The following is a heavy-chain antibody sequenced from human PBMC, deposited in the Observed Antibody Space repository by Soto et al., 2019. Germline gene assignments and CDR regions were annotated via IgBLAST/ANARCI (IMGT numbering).Heavy chain of an antibody. CDR3: ARRGRGYCSSTSCYGAYGMDV. Sequence: ASVKVSCKASGGTFSSYAISWVRQAPGQGLEWMGGIIPIFGTANYAQKFQGRVTITADESTSTAYMELGSLRSEDTAVYYCARRGRGYCSSTSCYGAYGMDVWGQGTTVTVSS. CDR1: GGTFSSYA. D-gene: IGHD2-2*01. CDR2: IIPIFGTA. V-gene: IGHV1-69*13. J-gene: IGHJ6*02.